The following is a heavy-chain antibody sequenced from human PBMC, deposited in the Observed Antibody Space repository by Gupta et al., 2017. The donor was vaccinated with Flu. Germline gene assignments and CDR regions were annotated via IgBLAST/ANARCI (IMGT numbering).Heavy chain of an antibody. CDR3: ARDDQWGFDY. CDR2: RRGDNSV. J-gene: IGHJ4*02. D-gene: IGHD1-26*01. V-gene: IGHV3-48*01. Sequence: TFSSYPMNWVRQAPGKGPEWIAHRRGDNSVSYADSVKARFTISRDNATNSLYLEMSSLRGEDTAIYYCARDDQWGFDYWGKGSLVTVSS. CDR1: TFSSYP.